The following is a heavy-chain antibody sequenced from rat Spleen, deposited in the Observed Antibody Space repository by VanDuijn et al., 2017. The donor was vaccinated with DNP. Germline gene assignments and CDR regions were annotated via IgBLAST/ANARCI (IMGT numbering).Heavy chain of an antibody. CDR2: IRYDGGSY. CDR1: GFTFSDYY. V-gene: IGHV5-22*01. J-gene: IGHJ2*01. Sequence: EVQLVESGGGLVQPGRSLKLSCAASGFTFSDYYMAWVRQAPTKGLEWVAYIRYDGGSYYNGDSVKGRFTISRDNAKSTLYLQMNSLRSEDMATYYCARHVLPLRVWDYWGQGVMVTVSS. D-gene: IGHD1-4*01. CDR3: ARHVLPLRVWDY.